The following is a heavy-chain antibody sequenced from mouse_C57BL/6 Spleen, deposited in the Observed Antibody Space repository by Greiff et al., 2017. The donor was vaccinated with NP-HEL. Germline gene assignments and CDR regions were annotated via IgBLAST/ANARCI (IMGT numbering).Heavy chain of an antibody. Sequence: EVQLQQSGAELVKPGASVKLSCTASGFNIKDYYMHWVKQRTEQGLEWIGRIDPEDGETKYAPKFQGKATITADTSSNTAYLRLSSLTSEDTAVYYCALGYYYGSPVYYYAMDYWGQGTSVTVSS. CDR2: IDPEDGET. J-gene: IGHJ4*01. V-gene: IGHV14-2*01. D-gene: IGHD1-1*01. CDR3: ALGYYYGSPVYYYAMDY. CDR1: GFNIKDYY.